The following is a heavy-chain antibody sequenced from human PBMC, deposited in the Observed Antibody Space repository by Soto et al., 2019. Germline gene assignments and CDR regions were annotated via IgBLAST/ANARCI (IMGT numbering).Heavy chain of an antibody. V-gene: IGHV4-39*07. D-gene: IGHD3-3*01. CDR3: ARGARFLEWSKDYYYGMDV. CDR1: GGSVSSSSYY. J-gene: IGHJ6*02. Sequence: SETLSLTCTVSGGSVSSSSYYWGWVRQPPGKGLERIGSIYYSGSTYYNPSLKSRVTISVDKSKSQFSLKLSSVTAADTAVYYCARGARFLEWSKDYYYGMDVWGQGTTVTVSS. CDR2: IYYSGST.